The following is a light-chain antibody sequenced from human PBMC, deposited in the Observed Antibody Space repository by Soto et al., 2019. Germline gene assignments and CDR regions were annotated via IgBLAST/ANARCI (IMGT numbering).Light chain of an antibody. CDR3: CSYTTSDTRV. J-gene: IGLJ1*01. V-gene: IGLV2-14*02. CDR1: GSALVNYNL. Sequence: QSALTQPASVSGSPGQSITISCTGTGSALVNYNLVSWYQQPPGQAPRLVIYEVNNRPSGVSNRFSGSKSGYTASLTISGLQAEDEADYYCCSYTTSDTRVFGTGTKVTVL. CDR2: EVN.